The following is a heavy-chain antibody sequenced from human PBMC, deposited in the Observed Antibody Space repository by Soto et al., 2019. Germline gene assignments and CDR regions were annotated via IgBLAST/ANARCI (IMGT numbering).Heavy chain of an antibody. Sequence: QVQLVQSGAEVKKPGASVKVSCKASGYTFTSYGISWVRQAPGQGLEWMGWISAYNGNTNYAQKLQGRVTMTTDTSTSTADMELRSLRSDDKAVYYCAREEVTYYYGSGTPGGWFDPWGQGTLVTVSS. J-gene: IGHJ5*02. D-gene: IGHD3-10*01. CDR2: ISAYNGNT. CDR1: GYTFTSYG. CDR3: AREEVTYYYGSGTPGGWFDP. V-gene: IGHV1-18*01.